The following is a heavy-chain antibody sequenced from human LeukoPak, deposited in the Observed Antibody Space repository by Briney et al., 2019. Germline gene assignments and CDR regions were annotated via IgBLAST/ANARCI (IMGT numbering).Heavy chain of an antibody. D-gene: IGHD3-22*01. Sequence: GASVKVSCKASGYTFTSYYIHWVRQAPGQGLEWMGWISAYNGNTNYAQKLQGRVTMTTDTSTSTAYMELRSLRSDDTAVYYCARAAPVTYYYDSSGYSNLNAFDIWGQGTMVTVSS. CDR3: ARAAPVTYYYDSSGYSNLNAFDI. V-gene: IGHV1-18*04. CDR2: ISAYNGNT. J-gene: IGHJ3*02. CDR1: GYTFTSYY.